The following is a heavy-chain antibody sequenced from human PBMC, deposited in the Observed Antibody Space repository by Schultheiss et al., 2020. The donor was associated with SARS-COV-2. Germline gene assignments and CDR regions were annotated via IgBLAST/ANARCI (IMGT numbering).Heavy chain of an antibody. Sequence: SETLSLTCTVSGYSISSGYYWGWIRQPPGKGLEWIGYIYYSGSTNYNPSLKSRVTISVDTSKNQFSLKLSSVTAADTAVYYCARYYDFWKGFDYWGQGNMVTVSS. CDR3: ARYYDFWKGFDY. CDR2: IYYSGST. CDR1: GYSISSGYY. V-gene: IGHV4-38-2*02. J-gene: IGHJ4*02. D-gene: IGHD3-3*01.